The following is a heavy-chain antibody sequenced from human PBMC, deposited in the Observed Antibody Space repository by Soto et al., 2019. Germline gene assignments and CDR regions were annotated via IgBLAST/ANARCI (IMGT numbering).Heavy chain of an antibody. J-gene: IGHJ3*02. Sequence: GESLKISCQGSGYRFSSYWITWVRQKPGKGLEWMGRIDPSGSYTNYSASFEGHVTISADKANSTAYLQWSSLKASDSAMYYCAGQTPSRDDAFDIWGQGTMVTVSS. CDR1: GYRFSSYW. V-gene: IGHV5-10-1*01. CDR3: AGQTPSRDDAFDI. CDR2: IDPSGSYT.